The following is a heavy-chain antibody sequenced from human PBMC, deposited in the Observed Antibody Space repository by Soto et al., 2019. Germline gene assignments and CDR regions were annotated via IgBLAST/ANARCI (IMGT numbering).Heavy chain of an antibody. V-gene: IGHV3-23*01. J-gene: IGHJ5*02. D-gene: IGHD2-2*01. CDR3: AKEKISTSCCNXFDL. Sequence: PGGSLRLSCAASGFTFSNYAMSWVRQAPGKGLEWVSAISSGGDSTYYGDSVKGRFTISRDNSENTLYLQMSSLKTEDTAVYYCAKEKISTSCCNXFDLWGQGTLVTVSS. CDR1: GFTFSNYA. CDR2: ISSGGDST.